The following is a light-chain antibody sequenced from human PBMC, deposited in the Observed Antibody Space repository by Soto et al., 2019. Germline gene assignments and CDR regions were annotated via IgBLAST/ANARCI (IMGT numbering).Light chain of an antibody. CDR3: CSYASSATGV. V-gene: IGLV2-23*02. CDR2: EVT. J-gene: IGLJ3*02. CDR1: SSDVGSFNL. Sequence: QSVLTQPASVSGSPGQSITISCTGTSSDVGSFNLVSWYQQHPGKAPKLIIYEVTKRPSGISDRFSGSKSGNTASLTISGLQAGDEADYYCCSYASSATGVFGGGTKLTVL.